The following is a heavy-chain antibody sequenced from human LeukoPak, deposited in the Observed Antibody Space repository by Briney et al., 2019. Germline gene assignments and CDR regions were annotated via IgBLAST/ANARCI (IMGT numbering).Heavy chain of an antibody. CDR2: ISGSGGST. J-gene: IGHJ4*02. D-gene: IGHD6-13*01. Sequence: GGSLRLSCAASGFTFSSYAMSWVRQAPGKGLEWVSAISGSGGSTYYADSVKGRFTISRDNTKKSLYLQMNSLRAEDSAVYYCARHGSSWDFDYWGQGTLVTVSS. V-gene: IGHV3-23*01. CDR1: GFTFSSYA. CDR3: ARHGSSWDFDY.